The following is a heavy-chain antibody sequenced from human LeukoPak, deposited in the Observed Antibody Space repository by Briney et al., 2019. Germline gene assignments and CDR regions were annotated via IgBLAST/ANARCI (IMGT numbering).Heavy chain of an antibody. CDR3: AREGNRSSDSSASYPLDY. V-gene: IGHV1-8*01. CDR1: GYTFTSYD. J-gene: IGHJ4*02. Sequence: ASVKVSCKASGYTFTSYDINWVRQATGQGLEWMGWMSPHSGNTGYAQKFQGRVTITRNSSISTAYMELSSLRSEDTAVYYCAREGNRSSDSSASYPLDYWGQGTLVTVSS. D-gene: IGHD1-26*01. CDR2: MSPHSGNT.